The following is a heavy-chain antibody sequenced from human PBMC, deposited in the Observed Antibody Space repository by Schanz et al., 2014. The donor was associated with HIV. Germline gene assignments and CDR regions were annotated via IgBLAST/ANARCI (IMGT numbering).Heavy chain of an antibody. CDR1: GFTFRDSV. CDR3: ANSGYCTSGVCYTRGYDTDV. J-gene: IGHJ6*02. CDR2: ISSTSTYR. D-gene: IGHD2-8*01. Sequence: EVQLLESGGGLVQPGGSLRLSCAASGFTFRDSVVSWVRQAPGKGLEWIASISSTSTYRFYAGSVKGRFTISRDNSKSTLYLQMNSLRAEDTAVYYCANSGYCTSGVCYTRGYDTDVWGQGTTVTVSS. V-gene: IGHV3-23*01.